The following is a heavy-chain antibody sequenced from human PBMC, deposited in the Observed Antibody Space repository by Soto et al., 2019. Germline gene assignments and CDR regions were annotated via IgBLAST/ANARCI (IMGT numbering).Heavy chain of an antibody. CDR2: ISSSSSYI. CDR1: GFTFSSYS. V-gene: IGHV3-21*01. D-gene: IGHD4-17*01. Sequence: LRLSCAASGFTFSSYSMNWVRQAPGKGLEWVSSISSSSSYIYYADSVKGRFTISRDNAKNSLYLQMNSLRAEDTAVYYCARGFELFYGEYSLSYWGQGTLVTVSS. J-gene: IGHJ4*02. CDR3: ARGFELFYGEYSLSY.